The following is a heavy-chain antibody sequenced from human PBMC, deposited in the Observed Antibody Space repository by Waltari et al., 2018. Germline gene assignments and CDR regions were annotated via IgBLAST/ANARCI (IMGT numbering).Heavy chain of an antibody. J-gene: IGHJ4*02. CDR1: GFTFSSYA. V-gene: IGHV3-23*01. CDR3: AKGTMVQGVIIY. Sequence: EVQLLESGGGLVQPGGSLRLSCAASGFTFSSYAMSWVRQAPGKGLEWVSAISGSGGRTYYADSVKGRFTIARDNSKNTLYLQMNSLRAEDTAVYYCAKGTMVQGVIIYWGQGTLVTVSS. D-gene: IGHD3-10*01. CDR2: ISGSGGRT.